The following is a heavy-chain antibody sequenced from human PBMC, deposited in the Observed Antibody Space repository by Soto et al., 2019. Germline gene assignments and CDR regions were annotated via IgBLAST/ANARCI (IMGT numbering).Heavy chain of an antibody. Sequence: GESLKISCKGSGYSFTIYWIGWVRQMPGEGLEWMGIIYPGDFDTRYSPSFQGQVTISADKSISTAYLQWSSLKASDTAMYYCARTYYYDSSGYRLDYWGQGTLVTVSS. CDR3: ARTYYYDSSGYRLDY. CDR1: GYSFTIYW. D-gene: IGHD3-22*01. CDR2: IYPGDFDT. J-gene: IGHJ4*02. V-gene: IGHV5-51*01.